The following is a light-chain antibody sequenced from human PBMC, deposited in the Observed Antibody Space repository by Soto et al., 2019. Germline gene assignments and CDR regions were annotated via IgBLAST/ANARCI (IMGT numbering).Light chain of an antibody. Sequence: QSVLTQPPSASGTPGQRVTICCSGSSSNIGSNTVNWYQQLPGTAPKLLIYSNNQRPSGVPDRFSGSKSGTSASLAISGLQSEDEADYYCAACDDSLNGVVFGGGSKATAL. V-gene: IGLV1-44*01. CDR2: SNN. J-gene: IGLJ2*01. CDR1: SSNIGSNT. CDR3: AACDDSLNGVV.